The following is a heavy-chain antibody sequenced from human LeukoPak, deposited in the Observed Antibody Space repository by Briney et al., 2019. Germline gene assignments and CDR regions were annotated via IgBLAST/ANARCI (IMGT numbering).Heavy chain of an antibody. CDR1: GFTFSSYA. Sequence: GGSLRLSCAASGFTFSSYAMSWVRQAPGKGLEWVANIKQDGSEKYYVDSVKGRFTISRDNAKNSLYLQMNSLRAEDTAVYYCARPKYDFWSGYYFDYWGQGTLVTVSS. V-gene: IGHV3-7*01. D-gene: IGHD3-3*01. CDR2: IKQDGSEK. CDR3: ARPKYDFWSGYYFDY. J-gene: IGHJ4*02.